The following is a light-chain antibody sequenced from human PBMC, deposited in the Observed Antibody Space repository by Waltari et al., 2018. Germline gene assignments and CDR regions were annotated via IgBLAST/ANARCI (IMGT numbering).Light chain of an antibody. Sequence: DIQMTQSLSSLSASVGDRVTITCRTSQSISSYLNWYQQKPGKAPKLLIYATSSLQSGVPSRFSGSGSGTDFTLTISSLQPEDFATYYCQQSYSTPYSFGQGTKL. CDR1: QSISSY. CDR2: ATS. V-gene: IGKV1-39*01. J-gene: IGKJ2*03. CDR3: QQSYSTPYS.